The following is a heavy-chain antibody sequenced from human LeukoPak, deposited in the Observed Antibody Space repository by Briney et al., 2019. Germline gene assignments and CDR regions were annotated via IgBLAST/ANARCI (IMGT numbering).Heavy chain of an antibody. V-gene: IGHV3-43D*03. CDR1: GLTFDDYA. CDR2: ISWDGAYT. Sequence: GGSLRLSCAASGLTFDDYAMHWVRQAPGKGLEWVSLISWDGAYTYYADSVKGRFTISRDNSKHSLYLQMNSLTAEDTALYYCAKDSIAVTGTGYIDYWGQGTLVTVSS. D-gene: IGHD6-19*01. CDR3: AKDSIAVTGTGYIDY. J-gene: IGHJ4*02.